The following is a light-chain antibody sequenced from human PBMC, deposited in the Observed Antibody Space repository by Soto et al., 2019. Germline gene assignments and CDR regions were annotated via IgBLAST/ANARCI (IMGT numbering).Light chain of an antibody. J-gene: IGLJ1*01. CDR1: SSNIGAGYD. V-gene: IGLV1-40*01. CDR3: QSYDSSLSGYFV. Sequence: QAVVTQPPSVSGAPGQRVTISCTGSSSNIGAGYDVHWYQQLPGTAPKLLIYDNNNRPSGVPDRFSGSKSGTSASLAITGLQAEDEADYYRQSYDSSLSGYFVFGTGTKVTVL. CDR2: DNN.